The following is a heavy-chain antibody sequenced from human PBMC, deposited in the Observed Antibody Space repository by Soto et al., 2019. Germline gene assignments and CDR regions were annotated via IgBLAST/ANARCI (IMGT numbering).Heavy chain of an antibody. V-gene: IGHV1-3*01. CDR1: GYTFTSYA. J-gene: IGHJ3*02. CDR2: INAGNGNT. Sequence: ASVKVSCKASGYTFTSYAMHWVRQAPGQRLEWMGWINAGNGNTKYSQKFQGRVTMTTDTSTSTAYMELRSLRSDDTAVYYCAVLRYFDWSAPESDAFDIWGQGTMVTVSS. D-gene: IGHD3-9*01. CDR3: AVLRYFDWSAPESDAFDI.